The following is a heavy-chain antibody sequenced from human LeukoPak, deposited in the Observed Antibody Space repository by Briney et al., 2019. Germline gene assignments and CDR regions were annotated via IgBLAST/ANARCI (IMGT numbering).Heavy chain of an antibody. CDR1: GYTFTSYD. CDR2: MNPNSGNT. Sequence: ASVKVSCKASGYTFTSYDITWVRQATGQGLEWMGWMNPNSGNTGYAQKFQGRVTMTRNTSISTAYMELSSLRSEDTAVYYCARGSYDILTGYYPPDYWGQGTLVTVSS. J-gene: IGHJ4*02. V-gene: IGHV1-8*01. D-gene: IGHD3-9*01. CDR3: ARGSYDILTGYYPPDY.